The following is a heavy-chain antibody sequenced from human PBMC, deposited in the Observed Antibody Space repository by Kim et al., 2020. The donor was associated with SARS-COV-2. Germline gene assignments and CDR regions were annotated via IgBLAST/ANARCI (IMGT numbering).Heavy chain of an antibody. Sequence: SETLSLTCTVSGGSISSYYWSWIRQPPGKGLEWIGYIYYSGSTNYNPSLKSRVTISVDTSKNQFSLKLSSVTAADTAVYYCATTNSSSWYYYYGMDVWGQGTTVTVSS. D-gene: IGHD6-13*01. J-gene: IGHJ6*02. V-gene: IGHV4-59*01. CDR3: ATTNSSSWYYYYGMDV. CDR2: IYYSGST. CDR1: GGSISSYY.